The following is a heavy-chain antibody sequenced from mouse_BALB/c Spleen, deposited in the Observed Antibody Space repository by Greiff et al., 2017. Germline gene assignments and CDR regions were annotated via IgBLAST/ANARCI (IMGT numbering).Heavy chain of an antibody. Sequence: EVKLMESGPGLVKPSQSLSLTCTVTGYSITSDYAWNWIRQFPGNKLEWMGYISYSGSTSYNPSLKSRISITRDTSKNQFFLQLNSVTTEDTATYYCADYYGSSPWFAYWGQGTLVTVSA. CDR1: GYSITSDYA. V-gene: IGHV3-2*02. CDR2: ISYSGST. CDR3: ADYYGSSPWFAY. D-gene: IGHD1-1*01. J-gene: IGHJ3*01.